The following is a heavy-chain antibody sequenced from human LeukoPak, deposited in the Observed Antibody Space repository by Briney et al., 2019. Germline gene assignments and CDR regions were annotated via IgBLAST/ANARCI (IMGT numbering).Heavy chain of an antibody. CDR2: ISSSSSYI. V-gene: IGHV3-21*01. CDR1: GFTFSIYS. J-gene: IGHJ3*02. D-gene: IGHD1-26*01. Sequence: PGGSLRLSCAASGFTFSIYSMNWVRQAPGKGLEWVSSISSSSSYIYYADSVKGRFTISRDNAKNSLYLQMNSLRAEDTAVYYCARWGAVRATFDIWGQGTMVTVSS. CDR3: ARWGAVRATFDI.